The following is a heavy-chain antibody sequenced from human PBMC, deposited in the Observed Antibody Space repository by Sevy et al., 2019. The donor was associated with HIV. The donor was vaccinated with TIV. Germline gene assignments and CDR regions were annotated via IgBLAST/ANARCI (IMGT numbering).Heavy chain of an antibody. Sequence: GGSLRLSCAASGFTFSSYAMHWVRQAPGKGLEWVAVISYDGSNKYYADSVKGRFTISRDNSKKTLYLQMNSLRAEDTAVYYCARDLLRITIFVPALCFDYWGHGTLVTVSS. J-gene: IGHJ4*01. CDR1: GFTFSSYA. CDR2: ISYDGSNK. V-gene: IGHV3-30*04. CDR3: ARDLLRITIFVPALCFDY. D-gene: IGHD3-3*01.